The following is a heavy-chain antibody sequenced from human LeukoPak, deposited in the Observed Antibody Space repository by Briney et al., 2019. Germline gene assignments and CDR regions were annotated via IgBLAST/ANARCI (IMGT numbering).Heavy chain of an antibody. J-gene: IGHJ4*02. CDR3: AREGSMTARPFVSIDY. CDR1: GGSISSYY. CDR2: IHTSGNT. Sequence: PSETLSLTCTVSGGSISSYYWSWIRQPAGKGLEWIGRIHTSGNTDYNPSLKSRVTMSVDTSKSQFSLKLNSVTAADTAVYYCAREGSMTARPFVSIDYWGQGTLVTVSS. V-gene: IGHV4-4*07. D-gene: IGHD2-21*02.